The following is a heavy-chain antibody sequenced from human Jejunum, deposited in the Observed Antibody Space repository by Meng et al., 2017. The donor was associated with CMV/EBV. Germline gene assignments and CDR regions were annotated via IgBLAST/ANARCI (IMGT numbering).Heavy chain of an antibody. J-gene: IGHJ4*02. V-gene: IGHV1-69*04. D-gene: IGHD5-24*01. Sequence: CKTSGVTFANYGMTRGPQVPGQGLEWMGRIIPVVGVAHYAQKFQGRVTITADKSTGTGYMELRSLRSGDTAVYFCAYVGAFTYGYEYWGQGSLVTVSS. CDR2: IIPVVGVA. CDR3: AYVGAFTYGYEY. CDR1: GVTFANYG.